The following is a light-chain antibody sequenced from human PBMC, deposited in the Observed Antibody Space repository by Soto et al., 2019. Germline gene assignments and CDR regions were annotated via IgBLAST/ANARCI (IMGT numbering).Light chain of an antibody. CDR3: QQHYSYPLT. CDR2: TAS. CDR1: QGISRY. Sequence: DIKMTQSPSSMSASVGDRVTITCRASQGISRYLAWFQQKPGKVPKRLIYTASFLQSGVPSRFNGSGSGTDFTLTISCLQPEDFATYYCQQHYSYPLTFGGGTKV. V-gene: IGKV1-17*03. J-gene: IGKJ4*01.